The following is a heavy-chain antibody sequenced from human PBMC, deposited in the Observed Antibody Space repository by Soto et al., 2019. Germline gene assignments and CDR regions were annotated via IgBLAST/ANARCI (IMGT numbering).Heavy chain of an antibody. V-gene: IGHV3-30-3*01. CDR2: ISYDGSNK. D-gene: IGHD3-22*01. Sequence: QVQLVESGGGEDQPGRSLRLSCAASGFTFSSYAMHWVRQAPGRGLEWVAVISYDGSNKYYADSVKGRFTICKDNSKYTLYLQMNSLCAEDTAVYYCARWYDSSGYYYFDYWGQGTLVTVSS. CDR3: ARWYDSSGYYYFDY. CDR1: GFTFSSYA. J-gene: IGHJ4*02.